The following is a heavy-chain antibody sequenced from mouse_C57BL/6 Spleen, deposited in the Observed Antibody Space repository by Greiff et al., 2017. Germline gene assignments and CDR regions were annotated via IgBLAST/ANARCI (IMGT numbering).Heavy chain of an antibody. CDR3: ARALLDSSGYEFAY. D-gene: IGHD3-2*02. V-gene: IGHV3-6*01. Sequence: EVQLQESGPGLVKPSQSLSLTCSVTGYSITSGYYWNWIRQFPGNKLEWMGYISYDGSNNYNPPLKNRISITRDTSKNQFFLKLNSVTTEDTATYYCARALLDSSGYEFAYWGQGTLVTVSA. J-gene: IGHJ3*01. CDR1: GYSITSGYY. CDR2: ISYDGSN.